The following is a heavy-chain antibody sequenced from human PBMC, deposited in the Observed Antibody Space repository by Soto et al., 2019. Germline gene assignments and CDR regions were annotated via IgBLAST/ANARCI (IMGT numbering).Heavy chain of an antibody. CDR1: GYTFTGYY. CDR3: ARERYQVISDGMDV. D-gene: IGHD2-2*01. V-gene: IGHV1-2*02. Sequence: QVQLVQSGADVKTPGASVRVSCKASGYTFTGYYVHWVREAPGQGLEWMGWINPETGGTSYAQKFQGRVALSRDMSINTAYLELSRLRFDDAAVYFCARERYQVISDGMDVWGQGTTVTVS. J-gene: IGHJ6*02. CDR2: INPETGGT.